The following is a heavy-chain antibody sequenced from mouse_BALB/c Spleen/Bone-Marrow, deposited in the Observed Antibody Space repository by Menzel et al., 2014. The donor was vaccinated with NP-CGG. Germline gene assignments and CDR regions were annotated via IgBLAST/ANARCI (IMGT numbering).Heavy chain of an antibody. CDR1: GYTFTSYW. V-gene: IGHV1S41*01. D-gene: IGHD3-3*01. Sequence: DLVKPGASVKLSCKASGYTFTSYWINWIKQRPGQGLEWIGRIAPGSGSTYYNEMFKGKATLIVDTSSSTAYIQLRSLSSEDSAVYFCARGGLRYFHYWGQGPSLTVSS. J-gene: IGHJ2*02. CDR2: IAPGSGST. CDR3: ARGGLRYFHY.